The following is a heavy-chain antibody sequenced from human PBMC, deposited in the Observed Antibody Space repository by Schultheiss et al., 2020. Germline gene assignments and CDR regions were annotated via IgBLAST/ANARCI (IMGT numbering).Heavy chain of an antibody. CDR1: GFTFSNAW. Sequence: GESLKISCAASGFTFSNAWMSWVRQAPGKGLEWVGRIKSKTDGGTTDYAAPVKGRFTISRDDSKNTLYLQMNSLKTEDTAVYYCTTVADPDYYYGMDVWGQGTLVTVSS. V-gene: IGHV3-15*01. CDR3: TTVADPDYYYGMDV. J-gene: IGHJ6*02. CDR2: IKSKTDGGTT.